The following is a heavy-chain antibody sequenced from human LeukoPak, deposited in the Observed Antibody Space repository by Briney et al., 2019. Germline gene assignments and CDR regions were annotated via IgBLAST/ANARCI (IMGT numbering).Heavy chain of an antibody. Sequence: GGSLRLSCAASGFTFSSYGMHWVRQAPGKGLEWVAVISYDGSNKYYADSVKGRFTISRDNARNTVSLQLSSLRAEDTAVYFCARGLRDDYGTDVWGQGTTVTVSS. CDR3: ARGLRDDYGTDV. V-gene: IGHV3-30*03. CDR2: ISYDGSNK. CDR1: GFTFSSYG. J-gene: IGHJ6*02.